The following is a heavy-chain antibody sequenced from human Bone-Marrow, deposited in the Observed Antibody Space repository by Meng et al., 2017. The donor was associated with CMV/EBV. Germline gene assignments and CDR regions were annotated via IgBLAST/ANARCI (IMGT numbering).Heavy chain of an antibody. CDR3: ARSSSEIATGVWYY. J-gene: IGHJ4*02. Sequence: SETLSLTCTVSGGSISSYYWSWIRQPPGKGLEWIGYIYYSGSTNYNPSLKSRVTISVDTSKNQFSLKLSSVTAADTAVYYCARSSSEIATGVWYYWGQGTLVTVSS. D-gene: IGHD3-10*01. CDR1: GGSISSYY. CDR2: IYYSGST. V-gene: IGHV4-59*01.